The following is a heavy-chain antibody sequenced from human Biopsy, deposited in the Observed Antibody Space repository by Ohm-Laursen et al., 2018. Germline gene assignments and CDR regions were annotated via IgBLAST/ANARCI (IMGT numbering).Heavy chain of an antibody. CDR3: ARSERHYLFLPGYTNADAMDV. CDR2: VKPNWGNT. J-gene: IGHJ6*02. D-gene: IGHD3-9*01. CDR1: GYTFTRFA. Sequence: APVNSSCTASGYTFTRFAINWVREATGKRLEWTGWVKPNWGNTGYAHKLQVRVTMTRNTSISTAYMELSSLRSEDTAVYYCARSERHYLFLPGYTNADAMDVWGQGTAVTVSS. V-gene: IGHV1-8*01.